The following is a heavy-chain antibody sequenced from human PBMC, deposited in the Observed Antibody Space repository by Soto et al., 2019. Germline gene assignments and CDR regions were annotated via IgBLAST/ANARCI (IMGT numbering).Heavy chain of an antibody. J-gene: IGHJ2*01. CDR3: ARGNHRGLQLWYFDL. CDR2: IIPIFGTA. V-gene: IGHV1-69*12. Sequence: QVQLVQSGAEVKKPGSSVTVSCKASGGTFSSYTISWVRQAPGQGLEWMGGIIPIFGTANYAQKFQGRVTITADESTSTAYMELSSRRSEDTAVYYCARGNHRGLQLWYFDLWGRGTLVTVSS. D-gene: IGHD5-12*01. CDR1: GGTFSSYT.